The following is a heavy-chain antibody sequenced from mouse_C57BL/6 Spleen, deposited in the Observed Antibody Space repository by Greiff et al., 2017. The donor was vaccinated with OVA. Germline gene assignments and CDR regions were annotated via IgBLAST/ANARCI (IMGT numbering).Heavy chain of an antibody. CDR3: AKNSFYSNYEKAMDY. CDR1: GFSLTSYG. J-gene: IGHJ4*01. V-gene: IGHV2-5*01. Sequence: VQLQESGPGLVQPSQSLSITCTVSGFSLTSYGVHWVRQSPGKGLEWLGVIWRGGSTDYNAAFMSRLSITKDNSKSQVFFKMNSLQADDTAIYYCAKNSFYSNYEKAMDYWGQGTSVTVSS. D-gene: IGHD2-5*01. CDR2: IWRGGST.